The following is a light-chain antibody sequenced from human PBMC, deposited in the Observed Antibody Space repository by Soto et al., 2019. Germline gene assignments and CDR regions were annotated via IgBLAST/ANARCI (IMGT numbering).Light chain of an antibody. J-gene: IGLJ1*01. Sequence: QSVLTQPASVSGSPGQSITISCTGTSSDIGAYNYVSWYQQYPGKAPKPMIYGVTNRPSGVSNRFSGSKTGNTAFLTISGLQAEDEADYYCFSHRSGDSHVFGTGTKVTVL. CDR1: SSDIGAYNY. V-gene: IGLV2-14*01. CDR3: FSHRSGDSHV. CDR2: GVT.